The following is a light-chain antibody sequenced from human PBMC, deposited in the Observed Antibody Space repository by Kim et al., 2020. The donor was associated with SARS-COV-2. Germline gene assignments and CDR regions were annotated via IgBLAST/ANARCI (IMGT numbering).Light chain of an antibody. CDR2: KTS. J-gene: IGKJ2*01. V-gene: IGKV1-5*03. CDR1: QSVHSY. CDR3: QQYDGYRT. Sequence: DIQMTQSPSTLSASVGDRVTITCRASQSVHSYLAWYQQKPGKAPQLLIYKTSVLQAGVPSRFSGSGSGTEFTLTISSLQPDDFATYYCQQYDGYRTFGQGTKVDIK.